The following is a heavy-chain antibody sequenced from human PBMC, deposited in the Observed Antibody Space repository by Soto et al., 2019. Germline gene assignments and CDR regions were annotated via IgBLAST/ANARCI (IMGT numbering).Heavy chain of an antibody. CDR2: INNDGSNT. CDR1: GFTFNTYW. J-gene: IGHJ6*02. Sequence: EVQLVESGGGLVQPGGSLRLSCAASGFTFNTYWIHWVRQAPGKGLVWVSRINNDGSNTRYADSVKGRITISRDNAKNTLYLQMNSLRAEDTAVYYCVRGASGTTYGMDVWGQGTRVTVSS. V-gene: IGHV3-74*01. CDR3: VRGASGTTYGMDV. D-gene: IGHD1-1*01.